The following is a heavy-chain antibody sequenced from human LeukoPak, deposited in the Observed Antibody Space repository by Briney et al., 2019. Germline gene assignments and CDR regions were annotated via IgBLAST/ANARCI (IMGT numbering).Heavy chain of an antibody. CDR3: AKPHSQWLDYFDY. J-gene: IGHJ4*02. CDR1: GFHFNVYS. Sequence: GGSLRLSCAASGFHFNVYSMNWVRQAPGKGPEWVSSISSSSGYIYYADSVKGRFTISRDNSKNSLFLQMNSLRAEDTAVYYCAKPHSQWLDYFDYWGQGTLVTVSS. D-gene: IGHD6-19*01. CDR2: ISSSSGYI. V-gene: IGHV3-21*01.